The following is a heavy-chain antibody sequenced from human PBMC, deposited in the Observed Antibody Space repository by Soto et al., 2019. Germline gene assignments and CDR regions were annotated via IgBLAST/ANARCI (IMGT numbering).Heavy chain of an antibody. CDR2: IYYSGST. CDR3: ARSSYGHFDY. V-gene: IGHV4-59*01. D-gene: IGHD5-18*01. Sequence: QVQLQESGPGLVKPSETLSLTCTVSGGSISSYYWSWIRQPPGKGLEWIGYIYYSGSTNYNPSLKSRVTISVDTSKNQFSLKLSSVTAADTAVYYCARSSYGHFDYWGQGTLVTVSS. CDR1: GGSISSYY. J-gene: IGHJ4*02.